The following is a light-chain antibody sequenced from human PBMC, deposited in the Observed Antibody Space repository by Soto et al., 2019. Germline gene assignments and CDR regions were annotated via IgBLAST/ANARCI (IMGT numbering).Light chain of an antibody. V-gene: IGKV3-11*01. CDR3: QHLNNWPLT. CDR2: DAS. J-gene: IGKJ4*01. CDR1: QSVRSY. Sequence: IVLTQSPATLSLSPGERATLSCRASQSVRSYLAWYQQKPGQAPRLLIYDASNRATGIPARFSGSGSGTDFTLTISSLEPVDFAVYYCQHLNNWPLTFGGGTNVDIK.